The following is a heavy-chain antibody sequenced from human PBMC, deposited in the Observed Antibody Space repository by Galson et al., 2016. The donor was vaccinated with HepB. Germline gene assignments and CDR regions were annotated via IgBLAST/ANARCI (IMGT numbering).Heavy chain of an antibody. J-gene: IGHJ4*03. CDR3: AREYSSFDY. Sequence: LSLPCTVPGDSISSYYWHWIRLPTGKGLEWIGYVHNSGYTTYNPSLNGRVTISMDTSKNQFSLKLSSVTAADTAVYYCAREYSSFDYVGHGILVTVSS. D-gene: IGHD6-19*01. V-gene: IGHV4-59*01. CDR1: GDSISSYY. CDR2: VHNSGYT.